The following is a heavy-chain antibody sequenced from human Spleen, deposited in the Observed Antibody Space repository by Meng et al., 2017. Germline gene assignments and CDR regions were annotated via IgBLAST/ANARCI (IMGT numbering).Heavy chain of an antibody. Sequence: QVKPPETGPVPVKPSPTLSRTCCFTGGSISMGSYYWSWIRQPAGKGLEWIGRIYTSGSTIYNPSLKSRVTISIDTSKNQFSLKLSSVRAADTAVYYCARAAGPWGQGTLVTVSS. CDR2: IYTSGST. CDR1: GGSISMGSYY. CDR3: ARAAGP. J-gene: IGHJ5*02. D-gene: IGHD6-25*01. V-gene: IGHV4-61*02.